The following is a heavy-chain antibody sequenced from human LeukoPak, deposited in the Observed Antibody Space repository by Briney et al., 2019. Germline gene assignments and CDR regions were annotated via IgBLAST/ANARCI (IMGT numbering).Heavy chain of an antibody. V-gene: IGHV4-4*02. CDR1: GGSISSSNW. J-gene: IGHJ6*02. Sequence: SETLSLTCAVSGGSISSSNWWSWVRQPPGKGLEWIGEIYHSGSTNYNPSLKSRVTISVDKSKNQFSLKLSSVTAADTAVYYCARSLSSRDLYHYYGMDVWGQGTTVTVSS. CDR2: IYHSGST. D-gene: IGHD6-13*01. CDR3: ARSLSSRDLYHYYGMDV.